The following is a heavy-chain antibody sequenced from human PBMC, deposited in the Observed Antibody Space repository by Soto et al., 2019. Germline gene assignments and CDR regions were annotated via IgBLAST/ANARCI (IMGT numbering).Heavy chain of an antibody. V-gene: IGHV1-46*01. Sequence: SSLKVSCKASGYTFTSYYMHWVRQAPGQGLEWMGIINPSGGSTSYAQKFQGRVTMTRDTSTSTVYMELSSLRSEDTAVYYCAIYGYYYYSMDVWGQETTVTVSS. CDR2: INPSGGST. J-gene: IGHJ6*02. D-gene: IGHD3-16*01. CDR1: GYTFTSYY. CDR3: AIYGYYYYSMDV.